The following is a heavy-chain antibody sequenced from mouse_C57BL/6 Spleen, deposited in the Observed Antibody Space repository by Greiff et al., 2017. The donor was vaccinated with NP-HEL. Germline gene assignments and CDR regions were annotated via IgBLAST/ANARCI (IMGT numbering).Heavy chain of an antibody. CDR2: IYPGSGST. D-gene: IGHD2-2*01. J-gene: IGHJ2*01. Sequence: VQLQQSGAELVKPGASVKMSCKASGYTFTCYWITWVKQRPGQGLEWIGDIYPGSGSTNYNEKFKSKATLTVDTSSSTAYMQLSSLTSEDSAVYYCAREEYGYVFDYWGQGTTLTVSS. CDR3: AREEYGYVFDY. V-gene: IGHV1-55*01. CDR1: GYTFTCYW.